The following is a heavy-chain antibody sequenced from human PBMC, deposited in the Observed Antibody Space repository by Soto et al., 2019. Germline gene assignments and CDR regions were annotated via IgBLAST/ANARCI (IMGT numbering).Heavy chain of an antibody. CDR3: ARDNDCSGGSCYLYYYYYGMDV. J-gene: IGHJ6*02. D-gene: IGHD2-15*01. Sequence: LRLSCAASGFTFSSYSMNWVRQAPGKGLEWVSSISSSSSYIYYADSVKGRFTISRDNAKNSLYLQMNSLRAEDTAVYYCARDNDCSGGSCYLYYYYYGMDVWGQGTTVTVSS. V-gene: IGHV3-21*01. CDR1: GFTFSSYS. CDR2: ISSSSSYI.